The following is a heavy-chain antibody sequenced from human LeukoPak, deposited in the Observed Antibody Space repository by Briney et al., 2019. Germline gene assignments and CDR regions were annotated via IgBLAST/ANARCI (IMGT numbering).Heavy chain of an antibody. J-gene: IGHJ4*02. CDR2: ISSSGSTI. D-gene: IGHD7-27*01. Sequence: GGSLRLSCAASGSTFSDYYMSWIRQAPGKGLEWVSYISSSGSTIYYPDSVKGRFTTSRDNAKNSLDLESTTLRAEDTAVYYCARLTEAFDYWGQGTLVTVSS. V-gene: IGHV3-11*01. CDR1: GSTFSDYY. CDR3: ARLTEAFDY.